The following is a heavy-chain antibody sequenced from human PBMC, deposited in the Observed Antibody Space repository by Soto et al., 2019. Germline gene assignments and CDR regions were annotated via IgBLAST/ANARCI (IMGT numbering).Heavy chain of an antibody. CDR1: GGTFSSYA. CDR2: IIPISDTT. Sequence: QVQLVQSGAEVKKPRSSVKVSCKASGGTFSSYAISLVRQAPGQGLEWIGGIIPISDTTNYAQKFQGRVTITAYKSTITAYMELSSLRSADTAVYYWARSQGSSTSLQIYYYYYYGMDVWGQGTTVTVAS. V-gene: IGHV1-69*06. J-gene: IGHJ6*02. D-gene: IGHD2-2*01. CDR3: ARSQGSSTSLQIYYYYYYGMDV.